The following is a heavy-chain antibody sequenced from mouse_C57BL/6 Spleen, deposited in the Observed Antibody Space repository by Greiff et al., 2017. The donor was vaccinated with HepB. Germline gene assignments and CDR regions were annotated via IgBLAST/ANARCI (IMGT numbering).Heavy chain of an antibody. CDR1: GFTFSSYG. CDR2: ISSGGSYT. Sequence: EVMLVESGGDLVKPGGSLKLSCAASGFTFSSYGMSWVRQTPDKRLEWVATISSGGSYTYYPDSVKGRFTISRDNAKNTLYLQMSSLKSEDTAMYYCARDRLAYWGQGTLVTVSA. CDR3: ARDRLAY. V-gene: IGHV5-6*01. J-gene: IGHJ3*01.